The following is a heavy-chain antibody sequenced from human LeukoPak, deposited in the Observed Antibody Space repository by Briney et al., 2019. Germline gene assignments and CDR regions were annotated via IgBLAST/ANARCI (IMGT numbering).Heavy chain of an antibody. D-gene: IGHD2-2*02. Sequence: ASVKVSCKASGYTFTGYYMHWVRQAPGQGLEWMGWINPNSGGTNYAQKFQGRVTMTRDTSISTAYMELSRLRSDDTAVYYCAREGAYCSTSCYTGKGFDPWGQGTLVTVS. CDR2: INPNSGGT. CDR1: GYTFTGYY. V-gene: IGHV1-2*02. CDR3: AREGAYCSTSCYTGKGFDP. J-gene: IGHJ5*02.